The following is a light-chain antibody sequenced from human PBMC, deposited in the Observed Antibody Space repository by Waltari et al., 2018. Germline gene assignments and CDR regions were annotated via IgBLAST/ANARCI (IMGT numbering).Light chain of an antibody. V-gene: IGKV1-5*03. CDR2: NAS. Sequence: DIQMTQSPSTLSASIGDRVTITCRASQSISDWLAWYQQKPGKAPKLLISNASTLQSGVPSRFSGSGSGTEFTLTISSLQPDDFATYHCQQYYAYPITFGGGTTVEIK. CDR1: QSISDW. CDR3: QQYYAYPIT. J-gene: IGKJ4*01.